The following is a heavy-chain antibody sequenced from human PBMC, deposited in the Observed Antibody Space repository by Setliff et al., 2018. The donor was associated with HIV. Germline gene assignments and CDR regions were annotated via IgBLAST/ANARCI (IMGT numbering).Heavy chain of an antibody. CDR1: GGSFSGYY. CDR3: ARGRLAVTGTRYFQY. CDR2: INHSGST. D-gene: IGHD6-19*01. Sequence: SETLSLTCAVYGGSFSGYYWSWIRQPPGKGLEWIGEINHSGSTNYNPSLKRRVSISVDTSKNQFSLKLTSLTAADTAVYYCARGRLAVTGTRYFQYWGQGTLVTSPQ. J-gene: IGHJ1*01. V-gene: IGHV4-34*01.